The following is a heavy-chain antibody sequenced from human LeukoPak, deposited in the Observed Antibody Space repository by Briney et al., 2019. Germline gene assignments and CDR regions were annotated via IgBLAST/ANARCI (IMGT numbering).Heavy chain of an antibody. J-gene: IGHJ2*01. D-gene: IGHD2-15*01. CDR3: ARVDVVVVAVTHFAPWYFDL. V-gene: IGHV1-18*01. CDR1: GYTFTSYG. Sequence: ASVKVSCKASGYTFTSYGISWVRQAPGQGLEWMGWISAYNGNTNYAQKLQGRATMTTDTSTSTAYMELRSLRSDDTAVYYCARVDVVVVAVTHFAPWYFDLWGRGTLVTVSS. CDR2: ISAYNGNT.